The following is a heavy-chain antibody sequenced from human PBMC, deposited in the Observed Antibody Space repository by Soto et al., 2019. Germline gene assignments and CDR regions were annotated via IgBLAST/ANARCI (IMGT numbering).Heavy chain of an antibody. J-gene: IGHJ6*02. CDR2: IIPIFGTA. V-gene: IGHV1-69*01. CDR1: GGTFSSYA. D-gene: IGHD6-25*01. Sequence: QVQLVQSGAEVNKPGSSVKVSCTASGGTFSSYAISWVRQAPGQGLEWMGGIIPIFGTANYAQKFQGRVTITADESTSTAYMELSSLRSEDTAVYYCAREAAPAWLDYYYYGMDVWGQGTTVTVSS. CDR3: AREAAPAWLDYYYYGMDV.